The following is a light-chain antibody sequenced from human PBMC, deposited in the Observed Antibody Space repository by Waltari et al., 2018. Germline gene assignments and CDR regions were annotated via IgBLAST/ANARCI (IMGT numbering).Light chain of an antibody. V-gene: IGLV2-23*02. CDR2: EVT. Sequence: QSGLAQPASASGSPGQSITITCTGTSSDVGNYNLVSWYQQRPGKAPTLLIYEVTKRAPGTSDRFSASKSGNTASLSISGLQAQEDEADYYCCSYVGLGTYVFGGGTTLTVL. J-gene: IGLJ2*01. CDR3: CSYVGLGTYV. CDR1: SSDVGNYNL.